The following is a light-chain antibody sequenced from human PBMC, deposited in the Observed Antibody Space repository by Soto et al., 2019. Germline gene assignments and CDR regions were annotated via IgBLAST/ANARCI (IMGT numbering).Light chain of an antibody. V-gene: IGLV2-8*01. CDR1: SSDVGGYNY. Sequence: QSALTQPPSASGSPGQSVTISCTGTSSDVGGYNYVSWYQQHPGKAPNLMIYEVSKRPSGVPDRFSGSKSGNTASLTVSGLQAEDEADYYCSSYAGSITPYVFGPGTKLTVL. CDR3: SSYAGSITPYV. CDR2: EVS. J-gene: IGLJ1*01.